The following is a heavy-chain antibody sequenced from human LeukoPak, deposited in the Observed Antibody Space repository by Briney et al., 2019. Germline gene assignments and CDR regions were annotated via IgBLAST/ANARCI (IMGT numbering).Heavy chain of an antibody. CDR3: ARDAQRSGSYYVFDY. V-gene: IGHV3-7*01. D-gene: IGHD1-26*01. CDR2: IKQDGSEK. CDR1: GFTFSSYW. J-gene: IGHJ4*02. Sequence: GGSLRLSCAASGFTFSSYWMSWVRQAPGKGPEWVANIKQDGSEKYYVDSVKGRFTISRDNSKNTLYLQMNSLRAEDTAVYYCARDAQRSGSYYVFDYWGQGTLVTVSS.